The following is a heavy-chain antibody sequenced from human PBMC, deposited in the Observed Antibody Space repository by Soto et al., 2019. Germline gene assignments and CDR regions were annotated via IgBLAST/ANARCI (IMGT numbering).Heavy chain of an antibody. CDR3: AKDLDATVFNFDY. J-gene: IGHJ4*02. CDR1: GGSFSGYY. D-gene: IGHD2-2*01. Sequence: TSETLSLTCALSGGSFSGYYWSWIRQSPGKGLEWIGEINPSGSTNYNPSLKTRVTISTDTPKNQFYLKLTSVTAADTAMYYCAKDLDATVFNFDYWGQGTLVTVSS. CDR2: INPSGST. V-gene: IGHV4-34*01.